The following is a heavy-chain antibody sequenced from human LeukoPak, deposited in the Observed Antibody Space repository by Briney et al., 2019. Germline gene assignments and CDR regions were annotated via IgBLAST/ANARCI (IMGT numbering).Heavy chain of an antibody. CDR1: GFTVSSNY. CDR2: IYSGGST. CDR3: ARDLTMIVVVITHYFDY. Sequence: PGGSLRLSCAASGFTVSSNYMSWVRQAPGKGLEWVSVIYSGGSTYYADSVKGRFTISRDNSKNTLYLQMNSLRAEDTAVYYCARDLTMIVVVITHYFDYWGQGTLVTVSS. V-gene: IGHV3-53*01. D-gene: IGHD3-22*01. J-gene: IGHJ4*02.